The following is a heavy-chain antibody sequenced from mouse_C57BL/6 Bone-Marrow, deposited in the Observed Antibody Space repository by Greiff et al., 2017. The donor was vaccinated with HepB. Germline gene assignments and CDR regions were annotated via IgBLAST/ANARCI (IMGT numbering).Heavy chain of an antibody. CDR3: ARRVRQLRLRKAMDY. CDR2: IYPGSGST. Sequence: VQLQQPGAELVKPGASVKMSCKASGYTFTSYWITWVKQRPGQGLEWIGDIYPGSGSTNYNEKFKSKATLTVDTSSSTAYMQLSSLTSEDSAVYYCARRVRQLRLRKAMDYWGQGTSVTVSS. CDR1: GYTFTSYW. J-gene: IGHJ4*01. V-gene: IGHV1-55*01. D-gene: IGHD3-2*02.